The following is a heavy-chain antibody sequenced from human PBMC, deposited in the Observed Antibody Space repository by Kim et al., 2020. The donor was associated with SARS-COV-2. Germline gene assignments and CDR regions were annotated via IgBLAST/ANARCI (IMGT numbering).Heavy chain of an antibody. V-gene: IGHV3-13*01. J-gene: IGHJ6*03. CDR3: ARTALDCSNGVCHTVYNY. CDR1: GFSFGEHD. Sequence: GGSLRLSCAASGFSFGEHDMHWVRQGSGKGLECVSTIGPRGDTSYSDSVRGRFTISRDNAKNSLYLQMNSLTDGDTAVYFCARTALDCSNGVCHTVYNY. D-gene: IGHD2-8*01. CDR2: IGPRGDT.